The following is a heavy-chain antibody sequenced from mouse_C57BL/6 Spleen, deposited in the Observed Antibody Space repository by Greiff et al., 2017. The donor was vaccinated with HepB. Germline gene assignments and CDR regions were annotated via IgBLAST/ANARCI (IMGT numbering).Heavy chain of an antibody. CDR1: GYTFTDYN. CDR2: INPNNGGT. J-gene: IGHJ4*01. D-gene: IGHD3-2*02. Sequence: EVQLQQSGPELVKPGASVKMSCKASGYTFTDYNMHWVKQSHGKSLEWIGYINPNNGGTSYNQKFKGKATLTVNKSSSTAYMELRSLTSEDSAVYYCARGKPGQLRLRDYYAMDYWGQGTSVTVSS. V-gene: IGHV1-22*01. CDR3: ARGKPGQLRLRDYYAMDY.